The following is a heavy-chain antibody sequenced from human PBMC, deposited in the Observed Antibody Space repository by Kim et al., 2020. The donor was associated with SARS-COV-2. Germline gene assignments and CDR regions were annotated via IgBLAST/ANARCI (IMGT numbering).Heavy chain of an antibody. V-gene: IGHV3-21*01. Sequence: GGSLRLSCAASGFTFSSYSMNWVHQAPGKGLEWVSSISSSSSYIYYADSVKGRFTISRDNAKNSLYLQMNSLRAEDTAVYYCARLRVQTGYYIRWFDPWGQGTLVTVSS. J-gene: IGHJ5*02. D-gene: IGHD3-9*01. CDR1: GFTFSSYS. CDR3: ARLRVQTGYYIRWFDP. CDR2: ISSSSSYI.